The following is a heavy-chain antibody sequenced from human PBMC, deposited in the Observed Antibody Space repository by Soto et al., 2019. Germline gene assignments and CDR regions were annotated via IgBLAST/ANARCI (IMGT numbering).Heavy chain of an antibody. J-gene: IGHJ4*02. CDR2: ISGYTGNT. Sequence: EASVKVSCKAPSYMFTSYGISWVRQAPGQGLEWMGWISGYTGNTNYAEKFQGRVTMTTDTSTSTAYMELRSLTSDDTAVFYCAIYLGSTDSWGQGTLVTVSS. V-gene: IGHV1-18*01. D-gene: IGHD2-2*01. CDR3: AIYLGSTDS. CDR1: SYMFTSYG.